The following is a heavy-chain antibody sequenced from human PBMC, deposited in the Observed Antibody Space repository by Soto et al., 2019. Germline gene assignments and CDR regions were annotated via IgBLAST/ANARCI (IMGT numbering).Heavy chain of an antibody. V-gene: IGHV3-30*03. CDR2: ISDDGVSR. Sequence: GGSLRLSCAASGFTFSNYGMHWVRQAPGKGLEWVAAISDDGVSRYYADSVQGRFTISRDNSESAVFLQMNSLRPDDTALYFCARAYYFGSGTSYTLYYWGQGTQVTVSS. CDR3: ARAYYFGSGTSYTLYY. J-gene: IGHJ4*02. CDR1: GFTFSNYG. D-gene: IGHD3-10*01.